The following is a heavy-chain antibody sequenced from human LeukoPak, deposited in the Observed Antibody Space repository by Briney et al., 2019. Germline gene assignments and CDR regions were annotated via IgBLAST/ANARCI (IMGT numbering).Heavy chain of an antibody. CDR3: ARHGQFGCNNVGCYKSSFYYGMDV. D-gene: IGHD2-15*01. V-gene: IGHV5-51*01. CDR1: GHDFSDYW. J-gene: IGHJ6*02. Sequence: GESLKISCRGSGHDFSDYWIGWVRQMPGKGLEWMGIIFPGDSNTIYGPSFQGQVTISVDRSISTAYLQWSSLKASDTAMYYCARHGQFGCNNVGCYKSSFYYGMDVWGQGTAVTVSS. CDR2: IFPGDSNT.